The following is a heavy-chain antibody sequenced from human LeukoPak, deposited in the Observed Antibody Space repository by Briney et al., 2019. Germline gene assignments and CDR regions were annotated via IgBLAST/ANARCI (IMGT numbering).Heavy chain of an antibody. Sequence: GGSLRLSCAASGFTVSSNYMSWVRQAPGKGLEWVSVIYSGGSTYYADSVKGRFTISRDNSKNTLYLQMNSLRAEDAAVYYCARDLSYYDSSGPLGHWGQGTLVTVSS. D-gene: IGHD3-22*01. V-gene: IGHV3-53*01. J-gene: IGHJ4*02. CDR3: ARDLSYYDSSGPLGH. CDR1: GFTVSSNY. CDR2: IYSGGST.